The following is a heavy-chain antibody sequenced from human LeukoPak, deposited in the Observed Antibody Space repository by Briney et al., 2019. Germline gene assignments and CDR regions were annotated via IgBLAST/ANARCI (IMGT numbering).Heavy chain of an antibody. J-gene: IGHJ1*01. CDR3: ARLYDGDNILVD. V-gene: IGHV4-61*08. Sequence: SETLSLTCTVSGGSISSGGYYWSWIRQHPGKGLEWIGYIYYSGNTNYNPSLKSRVTISIDTSKNQFSLKLSSVTAADTAVYYCARLYDGDNILVDWGPGTLVTVSS. CDR1: GGSISSGGYY. CDR2: IYYSGNT. D-gene: IGHD4-17*01.